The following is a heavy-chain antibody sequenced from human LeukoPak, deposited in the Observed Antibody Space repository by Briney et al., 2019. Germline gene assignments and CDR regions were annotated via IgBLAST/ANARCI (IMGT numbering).Heavy chain of an antibody. V-gene: IGHV4-31*03. Sequence: PSQTLSLTCTVSGGSISSGGYYWSWIRQHPGKGLEWIGYIYYSGSTNYNPSLKSRVTISVDTSKNQFSLKLSSVTAADTAVYYCARHFSSIGVWFGEIWFDPWGQGTLVTVSS. J-gene: IGHJ5*02. D-gene: IGHD3-10*01. CDR3: ARHFSSIGVWFGEIWFDP. CDR1: GGSISSGGYY. CDR2: IYYSGST.